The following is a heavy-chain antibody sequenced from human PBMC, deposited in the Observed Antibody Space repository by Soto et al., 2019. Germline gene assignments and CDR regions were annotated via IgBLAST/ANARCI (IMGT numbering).Heavy chain of an antibody. V-gene: IGHV1-69*13. Sequence: SVKVSCKASGGTFSSYAISWVRQAPGQGLEWMGGIIPIFGTANYAQKFQDRVTITADESTSTAYMELSSLRSEDTAVYYCARGGHYDFWSGYYSYWGQGTLVTVS. CDR3: ARGGHYDFWSGYYSY. CDR2: IIPIFGTA. J-gene: IGHJ4*02. D-gene: IGHD3-3*01. CDR1: GGTFSSYA.